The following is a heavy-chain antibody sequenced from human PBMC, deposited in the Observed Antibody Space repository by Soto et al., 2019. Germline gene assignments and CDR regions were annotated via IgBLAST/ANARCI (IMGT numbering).Heavy chain of an antibody. CDR2: INPYGGET. J-gene: IGHJ4*02. V-gene: IGHV1-46*01. CDR3: ARAPYTSVLLFYLDY. D-gene: IGHD2-15*01. CDR1: GYTFTYYH. Sequence: QVQLVQSGAEVKKPGASVKVSCKASGYTFTYYHVHWVRQAPGQGLEWMGIINPYGGETTYAQKFQGRVTINRDTSTSTVYIELSSLRSEDKALYYCARAPYTSVLLFYLDYWGQGTLVTVSS.